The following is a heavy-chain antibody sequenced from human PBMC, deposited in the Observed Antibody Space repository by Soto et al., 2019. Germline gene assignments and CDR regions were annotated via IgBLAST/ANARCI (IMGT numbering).Heavy chain of an antibody. V-gene: IGHV4-34*01. CDR3: ARGSSSRLLRYFDWPSPKEKTRKHFDY. D-gene: IGHD3-9*01. CDR2: INHSGST. J-gene: IGHJ4*02. CDR1: GGSFSGYY. Sequence: QVQLQQWGAGLLKPSETLSLTCAVYGGSFSGYYWSWIRQPPGKGLEWIGEINHSGSTNYNPSLKSRVTISVDTSKNQFSLKLSSVTAADTAVYYCARGSSSRLLRYFDWPSPKEKTRKHFDYWGQGTLVTVSS.